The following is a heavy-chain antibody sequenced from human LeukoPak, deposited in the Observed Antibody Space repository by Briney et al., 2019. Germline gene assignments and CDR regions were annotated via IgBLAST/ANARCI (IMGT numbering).Heavy chain of an antibody. Sequence: GGSLRLSCAVSGVTFRSEAMGWVRQLPGGGLEWVSTISPAGGTTYYAESMKGRFTISRDNSKSTLYLQMNSLRVEDTAVYYCTKVRSGSSSWALRVFDYWGQGALVTVSS. D-gene: IGHD6-13*01. CDR3: TKVRSGSSSWALRVFDY. J-gene: IGHJ4*02. V-gene: IGHV3-23*01. CDR2: ISPAGGTT. CDR1: GVTFRSEA.